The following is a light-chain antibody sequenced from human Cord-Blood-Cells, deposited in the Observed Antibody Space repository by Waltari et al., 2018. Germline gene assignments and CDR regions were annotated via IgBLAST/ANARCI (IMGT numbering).Light chain of an antibody. CDR2: DVS. Sequence: QSALTQPASVSGSPGQSITISCTGTSSDVGGYNYVSWYQQHPGKAPKRMIYDVSKRPSGVSNCFSGSKSGNTASRTISGLQAEDEADYYCSSYTSSSTLVFGGGTKLTVL. V-gene: IGLV2-14*01. J-gene: IGLJ2*01. CDR3: SSYTSSSTLV. CDR1: SSDVGGYNY.